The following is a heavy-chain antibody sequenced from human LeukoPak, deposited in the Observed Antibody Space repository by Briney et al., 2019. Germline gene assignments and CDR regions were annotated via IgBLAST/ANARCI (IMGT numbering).Heavy chain of an antibody. Sequence: SETLSLTCTVSGGSISSYYWSWIRQPPGKGLEWIGYIYYSGSTNYNPSLKSRVTISVDTSKNQFSLKLSSVTAADTAVYYCARGAGGDYVWGSYRFFDYWGQGTLVTVSS. J-gene: IGHJ4*02. CDR3: ARGAGGDYVWGSYRFFDY. D-gene: IGHD3-16*02. V-gene: IGHV4-59*01. CDR1: GGSISSYY. CDR2: IYYSGST.